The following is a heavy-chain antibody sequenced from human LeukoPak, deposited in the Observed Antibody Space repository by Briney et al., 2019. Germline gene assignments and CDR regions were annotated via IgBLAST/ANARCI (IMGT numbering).Heavy chain of an antibody. CDR2: IYDSGAT. CDR1: GSMSNHF. V-gene: IGHV4-59*11. J-gene: IGHJ5*02. D-gene: IGHD3-10*01. CDR3: ARARITMVRGVKAKLNWFDP. Sequence: SETLSLTCTVFGSMSNHFWSWIRQPPGKGLEWIGYIYDSGATDYNPSLKSRVTISVDTSKNQFSLKLSSVTAADTAVYYCARARITMVRGVKAKLNWFDPWGQGTLVTVSS.